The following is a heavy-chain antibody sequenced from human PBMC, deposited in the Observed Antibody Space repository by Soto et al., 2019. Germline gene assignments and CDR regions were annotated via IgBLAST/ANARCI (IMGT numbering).Heavy chain of an antibody. CDR3: ARGGGPYVWFNEF. Sequence: QEQLVQSGAEVKKPGSSVKVSCKDSGGLFSSFAISWVRQAPGQGLEWMGGIIPVFGTTNYAQKFTGRVTITADESTNTAYMELSSLTSDDTAMYYCARGGGPYVWFNEFWGQGTQVTVSS. CDR2: IIPVFGTT. J-gene: IGHJ4*02. V-gene: IGHV1-69*01. D-gene: IGHD3-16*01. CDR1: GGLFSSFA.